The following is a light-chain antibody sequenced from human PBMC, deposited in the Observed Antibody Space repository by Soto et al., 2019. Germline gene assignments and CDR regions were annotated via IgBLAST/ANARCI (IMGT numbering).Light chain of an antibody. V-gene: IGKV3-11*01. Sequence: ETVLTQSPATLSLSPGETATLSCRASQSVSIYLAWYQQKPGQAPRLLIYDASNRAAGIPARFSGSGSGPDFTITINNLEPEDYAVYYCQQRQNWPPITFGQGTRLDIK. CDR2: DAS. CDR1: QSVSIY. CDR3: QQRQNWPPIT. J-gene: IGKJ5*01.